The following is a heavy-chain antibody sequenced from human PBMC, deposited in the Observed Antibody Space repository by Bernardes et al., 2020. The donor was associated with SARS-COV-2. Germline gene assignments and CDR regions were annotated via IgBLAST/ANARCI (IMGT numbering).Heavy chain of an antibody. CDR2: ISSNGGST. CDR3: VKDHSTYYYYYMDV. V-gene: IGHV3-64D*09. Sequence: AETLSLSCSASGFTFSSSAMHWVRQGPGPGLEYVSAISSNGGSTYYADSVKGRFTISRDNSKNTLYLQMSSLRAEDTAVYYCVKDHSTYYYYYMDVWGKGTTVTDS. D-gene: IGHD2-2*01. J-gene: IGHJ6*03. CDR1: GFTFSSSA.